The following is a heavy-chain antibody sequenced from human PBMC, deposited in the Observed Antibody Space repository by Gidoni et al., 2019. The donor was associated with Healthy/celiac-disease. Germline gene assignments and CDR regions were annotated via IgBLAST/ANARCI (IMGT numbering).Heavy chain of an antibody. Sequence: EVQLVESGGGLVQPGRSLRLSCAASGFPFDGCAMHGVRQAPGKGLEWVSGISWNSGSIGYADSVKGRFTISRDNAKNSLYLQMNSLRAEDTALYYCAKDRGCFGVLYCYYGMDVWGQGTTVAVSS. CDR3: AKDRGCFGVLYCYYGMDV. D-gene: IGHD3-3*01. V-gene: IGHV3-9*01. CDR1: GFPFDGCA. CDR2: ISWNSGSI. J-gene: IGHJ6*02.